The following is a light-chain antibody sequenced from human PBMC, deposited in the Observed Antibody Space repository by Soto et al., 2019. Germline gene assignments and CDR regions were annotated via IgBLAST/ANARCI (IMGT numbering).Light chain of an antibody. J-gene: IGKJ5*01. CDR3: QQYNNCPPIT. CDR1: QSVSSN. V-gene: IGKV3-15*01. Sequence: EIVMTQSPATLSVSPGERATLSCRASQSVSSNLAWYQQKPGQAPRLLIYGASARDTGIPARFSGSGSGTEFTHTISSLQSEDFAVYYCQQYNNCPPITFGQGTRLEIK. CDR2: GAS.